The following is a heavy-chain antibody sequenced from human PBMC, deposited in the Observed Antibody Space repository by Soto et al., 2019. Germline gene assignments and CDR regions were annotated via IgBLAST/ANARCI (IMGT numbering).Heavy chain of an antibody. CDR2: IYSGGST. Sequence: GGSLRLSCAASGFTVSSNYMSWVRQAPGKGLEWVSVIYSGGSTYYADSVKGRFTISRDNSKNTLYLQMNSLRAEDTAVYYCARTYCGGDCYPGDAFDIWGQGTMVTVSS. CDR3: ARTYCGGDCYPGDAFDI. V-gene: IGHV3-53*01. J-gene: IGHJ3*02. D-gene: IGHD2-21*02. CDR1: GFTVSSNY.